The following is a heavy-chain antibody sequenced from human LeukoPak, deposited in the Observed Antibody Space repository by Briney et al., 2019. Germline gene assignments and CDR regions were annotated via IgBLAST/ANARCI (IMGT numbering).Heavy chain of an antibody. CDR1: GFTFNNYW. CDR2: IREDGSEK. CDR3: ATDRKVGTWDPRFDY. Sequence: KPGGSLRLSCAASGFTFNNYWMMWVRQAPGKGLEWVANIREDGSEKNYVDSVEGRFTISRDNAKISLYLQMNSLRVEDTAVYYCATDRKVGTWDPRFDYWGQGTLVTVSS. D-gene: IGHD4-23*01. J-gene: IGHJ4*02. V-gene: IGHV3-7*01.